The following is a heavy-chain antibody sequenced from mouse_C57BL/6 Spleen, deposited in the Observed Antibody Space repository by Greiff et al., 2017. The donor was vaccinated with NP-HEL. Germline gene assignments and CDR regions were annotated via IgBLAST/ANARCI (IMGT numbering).Heavy chain of an antibody. Sequence: EVQVVESGGGLVQPGGSMKLSCVASGFTFSNYWMNWVRQSPEKGLEWVAQIRLKSDNYATHYAESVKGRFTISRDDSKSSVYLQMNNVRAEDTGIYYCTGRMGDYWGQGTTLTVSS. D-gene: IGHD2-3*01. CDR2: IRLKSDNYAT. V-gene: IGHV6-3*01. CDR1: GFTFSNYW. J-gene: IGHJ2*01. CDR3: TGRMGDY.